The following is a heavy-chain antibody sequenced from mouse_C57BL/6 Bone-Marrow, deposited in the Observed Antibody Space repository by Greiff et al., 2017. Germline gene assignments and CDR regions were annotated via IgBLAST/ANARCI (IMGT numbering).Heavy chain of an antibody. CDR2: IYPRSGNT. D-gene: IGHD1-1*01. V-gene: IGHV1-81*01. J-gene: IGHJ2*01. CDR3: ARDYGSRFDY. CDR1: GYTFTSYG. Sequence: VQVVESGAELARPGASVKLSCKASGYTFTSYGISWVKQRTGQSLEWIGEIYPRSGNTYYNEKFKGKATLTADKSSSTAYMELRSLTSEDSAVYFCARDYGSRFDYWGQGTTLTVSS.